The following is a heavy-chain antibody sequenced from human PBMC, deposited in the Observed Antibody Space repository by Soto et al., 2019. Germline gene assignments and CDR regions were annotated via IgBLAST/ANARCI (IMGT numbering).Heavy chain of an antibody. V-gene: IGHV1-46*01. Sequence: ASVKVSCKASGYTFTTYYMQWMRQAPGQGPEWLAMIDPRSGNTNYAQNIQDRVTVTRDTSTNTVYLELSSLRSEDTALYYCARELPHTNYFDYWGQGTPVTVDS. CDR1: GYTFTTYY. CDR2: IDPRSGNT. CDR3: ARELPHTNYFDY. D-gene: IGHD2-15*01. J-gene: IGHJ4*02.